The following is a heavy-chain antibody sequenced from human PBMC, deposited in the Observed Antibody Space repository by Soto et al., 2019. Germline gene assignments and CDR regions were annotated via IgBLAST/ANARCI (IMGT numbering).Heavy chain of an antibody. V-gene: IGHV3-48*03. CDR1: GFTFSSYE. D-gene: IGHD6-19*01. J-gene: IGHJ5*02. Sequence: GGSLRLSCAASGFTFSSYEMNWVRQAPGKGLEWVSYISGSGSTIYYADSVKGRFTISRDNVKNSLYLQMNSLRAEDTAVYYCARGSGSRSGLKRGWFDPWGQGTLVTVSS. CDR2: ISGSGSTI. CDR3: ARGSGSRSGLKRGWFDP.